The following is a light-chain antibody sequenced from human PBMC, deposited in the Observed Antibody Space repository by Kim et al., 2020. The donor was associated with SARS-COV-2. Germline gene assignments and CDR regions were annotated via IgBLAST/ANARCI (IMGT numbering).Light chain of an antibody. V-gene: IGLV2-14*03. CDR2: DVT. J-gene: IGLJ1*01. Sequence: GQSITISCTGANSDVDGFNFVSWYQHHPGKVPQLIIFDVTKRPSEVSNRFSGSKSDNTASLTISGLQAEDEADYYCSSYTSSSTFVFGTGTKVTVL. CDR3: SSYTSSSTFV. CDR1: NSDVDGFNF.